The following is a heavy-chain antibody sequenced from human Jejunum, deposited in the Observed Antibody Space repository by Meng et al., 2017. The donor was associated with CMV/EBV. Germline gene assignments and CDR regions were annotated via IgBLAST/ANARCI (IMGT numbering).Heavy chain of an antibody. V-gene: IGHV3-23*01. CDR1: GFTFRMYA. D-gene: IGHD2-2*01. Sequence: SGFTFRMYALAWVRQAPGKGLEWVSDISGSGNTTYYADSVKGRFTISRDNSKNILYLQMNSLRVEDTAVYYCAKDTDGTAVMSYFDCWGQGALVTVSS. J-gene: IGHJ4*02. CDR3: AKDTDGTAVMSYFDC. CDR2: ISGSGNTT.